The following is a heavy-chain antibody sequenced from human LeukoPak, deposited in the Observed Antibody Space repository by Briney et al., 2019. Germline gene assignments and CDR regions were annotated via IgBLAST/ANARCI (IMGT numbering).Heavy chain of an antibody. CDR3: AKNHGYSYKIKEYNWFDP. Sequence: GGSLRLSCAASGFTFSSYAMSWVRQAPGKGLEWVSGISTSASSTYYADSVKGRFTISRDNSKNTLYLQMNSLRAEDTAVYYCAKNHGYSYKIKEYNWFDPWGQGTLVTVSS. V-gene: IGHV3-23*01. CDR1: GFTFSSYA. J-gene: IGHJ5*02. D-gene: IGHD5-18*01. CDR2: ISTSASST.